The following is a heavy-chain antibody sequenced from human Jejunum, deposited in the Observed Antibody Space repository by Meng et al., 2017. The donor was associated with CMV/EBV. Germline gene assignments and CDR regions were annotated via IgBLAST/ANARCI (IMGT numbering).Heavy chain of an antibody. V-gene: IGHV7-4-1*02. CDR3: ARDSPLDGYSLLDY. D-gene: IGHD5-24*01. CDR2: SDPNTGNP. Sequence: HVPLVLYCSDETQPRAALKVARRPSGYSSTSSSINRVRQPPGQGPDWMGWSDPNTGNPTYDQGFTARFVFSLDASVSTAYLQINSLRADDTAVYYYARDSPLDGYSLLDYWGQGTLVTVSS. J-gene: IGHJ4*02. CDR1: GYSSTSSS.